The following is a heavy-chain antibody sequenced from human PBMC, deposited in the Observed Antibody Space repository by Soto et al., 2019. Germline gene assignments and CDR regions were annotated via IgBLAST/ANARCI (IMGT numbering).Heavy chain of an antibody. Sequence: QVPLVQSGAEVKKPGASVKVSCKASGYTFTGYYMHWVRQAPGQGLEWMGWINPNSGGTNYAQKFQGRVTMTRDTSNSTAYMELGRLRSDETDVYYCAREYSCSSLPAFDIWGQGTMVTVSS. V-gene: IGHV1-2*02. CDR1: GYTFTGYY. J-gene: IGHJ3*02. CDR2: INPNSGGT. CDR3: AREYSCSSLPAFDI. D-gene: IGHD6-6*01.